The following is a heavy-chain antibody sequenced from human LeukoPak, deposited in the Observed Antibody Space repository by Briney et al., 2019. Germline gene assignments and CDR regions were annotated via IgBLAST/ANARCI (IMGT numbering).Heavy chain of an antibody. V-gene: IGHV3-30*18. D-gene: IGHD3-22*01. CDR1: GFTLSSYG. J-gene: IGHJ2*01. CDR3: AKNRDRGVPTYYYDSSGSSHFDL. CDR2: ISYDGSNK. Sequence: GGSLRLSCAASGFTLSSYGMHWVRQAPGKGLEWVVVISYDGSNKYYADSVKGRFTISRDNSKNTLYLQMNSLRAEDTAVYYCAKNRDRGVPTYYYDSSGSSHFDLWGRGTLVTVSS.